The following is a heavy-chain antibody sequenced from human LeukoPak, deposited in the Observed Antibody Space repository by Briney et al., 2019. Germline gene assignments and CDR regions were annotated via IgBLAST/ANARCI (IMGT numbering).Heavy chain of an antibody. CDR1: GFTFSSYA. J-gene: IGHJ4*02. D-gene: IGHD5-18*01. V-gene: IGHV3-23*01. CDR3: AKDIQGAN. Sequence: PGGSLRLSCTASGFTFSSYAMTWVRQAPGKGLEWVSGISISGASTYYADSVKGRFTISRDNSKNTVYLQMNSLRAEDTALYYCAKDIQGANWGQGTLVTVSS. CDR2: ISISGAST.